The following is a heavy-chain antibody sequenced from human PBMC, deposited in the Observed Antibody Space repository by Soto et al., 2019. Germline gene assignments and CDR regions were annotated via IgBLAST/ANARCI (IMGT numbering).Heavy chain of an antibody. CDR2: INHSGNT. J-gene: IGHJ6*02. CDR1: GGSFSDYY. Sequence: QVQLQQWGAGLLKPSETLSLTCAVYGGSFSDYYWSWLRQPPGKGPEWIGEINHSGNTKYNPSLESRVTISVDTSKNQFSLKLNSVSAADTAVYYCARTGGMDVWSQGAMVTVSS. CDR3: ARTGGMDV. V-gene: IGHV4-34*01.